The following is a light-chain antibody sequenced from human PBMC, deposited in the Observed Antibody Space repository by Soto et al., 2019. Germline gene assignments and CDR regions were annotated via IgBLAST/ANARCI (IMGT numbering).Light chain of an antibody. CDR1: QSIANF. Sequence: DVQMTQSPSSLSASVGDRVIITCKANQSIANFLNWFQHKPGKAPKLLISDASHLELGVSSRFSGSRSGTDFVLEISNRQSEDVATYFCQQYEDLPLTFGGGTKVDI. J-gene: IGKJ4*01. CDR3: QQYEDLPLT. V-gene: IGKV1-33*01. CDR2: DAS.